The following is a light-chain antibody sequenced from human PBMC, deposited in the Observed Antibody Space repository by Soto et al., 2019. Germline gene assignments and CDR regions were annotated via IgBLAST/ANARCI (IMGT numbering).Light chain of an antibody. CDR1: SSDGGGFNS. J-gene: IGLJ1*01. CDR3: SSYKGTMTIV. Sequence: QCALTQPASVSRSTGRWISISNTRTSSDGGGFNSVSWYQRRPGTAPKLVLYDVVDRPSGVSYRFSGSKSGNTASLTSAGLQAADEADYFCSSYKGTMTIVFGSGTEVTVL. V-gene: IGLV2-14*03. CDR2: DVV.